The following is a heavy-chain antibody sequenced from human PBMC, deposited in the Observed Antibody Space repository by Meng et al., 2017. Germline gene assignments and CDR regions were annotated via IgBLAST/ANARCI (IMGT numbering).Heavy chain of an antibody. D-gene: IGHD2-15*01. J-gene: IGHJ5*02. Sequence: QVQLVQSGAAVKKPGSSVNVSCKASGGTFSSYAISWVRQAPGQGLEWMGGIIPIFAKANYAQKFQGRVTITADESTSTAYMELSSLRSEDTAVYYCAKEVDNWFDPWGQGTLVTVSS. CDR3: AKEVDNWFDP. V-gene: IGHV1-69*01. CDR2: IIPIFAKA. CDR1: GGTFSSYA.